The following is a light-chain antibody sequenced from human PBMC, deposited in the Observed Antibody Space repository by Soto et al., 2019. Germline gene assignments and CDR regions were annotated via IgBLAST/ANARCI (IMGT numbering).Light chain of an antibody. Sequence: IVMTQSPATLSVSPGERATLSCRASQSVNIHLAWYQQKPGQAPRLLIYGASARATGIPARFSGSGSGTEFTLTISSLQSEDSAVYYCHQYNNWPPFFGGGTKVDI. CDR1: QSVNIH. J-gene: IGKJ4*01. CDR3: HQYNNWPPF. V-gene: IGKV3-15*01. CDR2: GAS.